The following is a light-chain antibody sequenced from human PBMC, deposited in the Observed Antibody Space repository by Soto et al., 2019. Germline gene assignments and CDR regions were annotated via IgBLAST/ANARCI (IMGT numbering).Light chain of an antibody. J-gene: IGLJ1*01. CDR1: NSDIGTYNY. CDR3: SSYTSTRTLYV. CDR2: EVS. V-gene: IGLV2-14*01. Sequence: QSVLTQPASVSGSPGQSITISCTGSNSDIGTYNYVSWYQQLPGKAPKLVISEVSNRPSGISGRFSGSKSGNAASLTISGLQAEDEATYYCSSYTSTRTLYVFGPGTKVTVL.